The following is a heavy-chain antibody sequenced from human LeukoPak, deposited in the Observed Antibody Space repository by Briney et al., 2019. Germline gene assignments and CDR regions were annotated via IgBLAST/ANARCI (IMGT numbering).Heavy chain of an antibody. J-gene: IGHJ4*02. V-gene: IGHV4-59*01. CDR3: ARDQDPLGYCSSTSCGY. D-gene: IGHD2-2*01. Sequence: SETLSLTCTVSGGSISSYYWSWIRQPPGKGLEWIGYIYYSGSTNYNPSLKSRVTISVDTSKNQFSLKLSSVTAADTAVYYCARDQDPLGYCSSTSCGYWGQGTLVTVSS. CDR1: GGSISSYY. CDR2: IYYSGST.